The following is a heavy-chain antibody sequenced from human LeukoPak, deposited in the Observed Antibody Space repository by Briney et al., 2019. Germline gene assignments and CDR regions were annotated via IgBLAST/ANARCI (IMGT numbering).Heavy chain of an antibody. D-gene: IGHD3-10*01. J-gene: IGHJ4*02. CDR1: GGSFSGYY. V-gene: IGHV4-34*01. CDR2: INHSGST. CDR3: AGGKSITMVRGVFDY. Sequence: SETLSLTCAVYGGSFSGYYWSWIRQPPGKGLEWIGEINHSGSTNYNPPLKSRVTISVDTSKNQFSLKLSSVTAADTAVYYCAGGKSITMVRGVFDYWGQGTLVTVSS.